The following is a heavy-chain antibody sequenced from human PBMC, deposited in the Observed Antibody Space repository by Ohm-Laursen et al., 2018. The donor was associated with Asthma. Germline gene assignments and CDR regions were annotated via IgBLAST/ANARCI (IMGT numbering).Heavy chain of an antibody. CDR2: ISAYNGNT. CDR3: AREVQIVGATNWFDP. J-gene: IGHJ5*02. D-gene: IGHD1-26*01. CDR1: GYTFTSYD. V-gene: IGHV1-18*01. Sequence: ASVKVSCKASGYTFTSYDINWVRQATGQGLEWMGWISAYNGNTNYAQKLQGRVTMTTDTSTSTAYMELRSLRSDDTAVYYCAREVQIVGATNWFDPWGQGTLVTVSS.